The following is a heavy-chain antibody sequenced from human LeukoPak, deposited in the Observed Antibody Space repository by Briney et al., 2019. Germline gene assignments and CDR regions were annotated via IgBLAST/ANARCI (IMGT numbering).Heavy chain of an antibody. V-gene: IGHV3-7*03. CDR3: ARASYDYVWGSYANPDY. Sequence: GGSLRLSCAASGFTFSSYWMSWVRQAPGKGLEWVANIKQDGSEKYYVDSVKGRLTISRDNAKNSLYLQMNSLRAEDTAVYYCARASYDYVWGSYANPDYWGQGTLVTVSS. CDR1: GFTFSSYW. CDR2: IKQDGSEK. J-gene: IGHJ4*02. D-gene: IGHD3-16*01.